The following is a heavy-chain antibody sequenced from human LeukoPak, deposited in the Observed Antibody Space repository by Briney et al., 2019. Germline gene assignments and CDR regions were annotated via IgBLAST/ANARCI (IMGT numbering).Heavy chain of an antibody. CDR2: INAGNGNT. CDR3: AREGDTAITYWYFDF. J-gene: IGHJ2*01. CDR1: GYTFTSYA. V-gene: IGHV1-3*01. Sequence: ASVKVSCKASGYTFTSYAMHWVRQAPGQRLEWMGWINAGNGNTKYSQKFQGRVTITRDTSASTAYMELSSLRSEDTAVYYCAREGDTAITYWYFDFWGRGTLVTVSS. D-gene: IGHD5-18*01.